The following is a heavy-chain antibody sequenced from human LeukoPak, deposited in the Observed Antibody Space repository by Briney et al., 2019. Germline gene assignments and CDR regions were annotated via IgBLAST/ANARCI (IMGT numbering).Heavy chain of an antibody. Sequence: SETLSLTCTVSGGSLSSYYWSWIRQPPGKGREWIGYIYYSGSTNYNPSLKSRVTMSVDTSKNQFSLKLSSVTAADTAVYHCARQGSDCSGGSCYYYYFDYWGQGTLVTVSS. CDR2: IYYSGST. D-gene: IGHD2-15*01. CDR3: ARQGSDCSGGSCYYYYFDY. J-gene: IGHJ4*02. CDR1: GGSLSSYY. V-gene: IGHV4-59*08.